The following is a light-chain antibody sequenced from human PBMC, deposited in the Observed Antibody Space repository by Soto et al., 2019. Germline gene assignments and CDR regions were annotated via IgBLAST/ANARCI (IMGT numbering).Light chain of an antibody. CDR3: QQYNNWRGT. V-gene: IGKV3D-15*01. CDR1: QSISSH. Sequence: EIVMTQSPATLSVSPGERATLSCRASQSISSHLVWYQQKPGQAPRLVIYGASTRVTGIPARFSGSGSGTEFTLTISSLQSEDFAVYYCQQYNNWRGTFGQGTKVDIK. J-gene: IGKJ1*01. CDR2: GAS.